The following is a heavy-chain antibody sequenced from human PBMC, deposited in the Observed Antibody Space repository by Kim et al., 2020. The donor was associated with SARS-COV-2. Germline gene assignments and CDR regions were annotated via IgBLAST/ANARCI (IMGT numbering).Heavy chain of an antibody. D-gene: IGHD3-10*01. V-gene: IGHV3-11*06. CDR2: YP. J-gene: IGHJ4*02. CDR3: ASGSTYYFDY. Sequence: YPNSAPSVKGRFTLSRDNATHSLYLQMNSLRAEDTPVYYCASGSTYYFDYWGQGTLVTVSS.